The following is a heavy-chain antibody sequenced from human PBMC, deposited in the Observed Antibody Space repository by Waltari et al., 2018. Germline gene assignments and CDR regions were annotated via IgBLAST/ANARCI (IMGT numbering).Heavy chain of an antibody. CDR2: AWFDGVKT. Sequence: QVQLAASRGGAVQPGLSLRLSCATYGFGLRNFGMHWVRPVPGKVLEWVALAWFDGVKTYYADSVRRRFTISRDKSKNTLYLDIKNLRVDDTAIYYCAKDAFGNTYLDHWGQGTLVTVSS. J-gene: IGHJ5*02. CDR3: AKDAFGNTYLDH. V-gene: IGHV3-30*02. D-gene: IGHD3-10*01. CDR1: GFGLRNFG.